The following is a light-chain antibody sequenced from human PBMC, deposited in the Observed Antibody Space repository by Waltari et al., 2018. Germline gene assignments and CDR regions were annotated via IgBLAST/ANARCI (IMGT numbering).Light chain of an antibody. J-gene: IGLJ1*01. CDR1: RSDIGGYNY. V-gene: IGLV2-14*03. Sequence: QSALTQPASVSGSPGQSLTISCTGTRSDIGGYNYVSWYPQHAGKAPRLLLYDVSQRPSGVSSRFSGSKSGNTASLTISGLQADDEADYYCSSYTNTNSLALFGAGTKVTVL. CDR3: SSYTNTNSLAL. CDR2: DVS.